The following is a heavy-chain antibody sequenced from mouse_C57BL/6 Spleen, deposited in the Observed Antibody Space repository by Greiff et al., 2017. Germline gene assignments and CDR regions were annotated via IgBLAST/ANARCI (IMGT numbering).Heavy chain of an antibody. CDR3: ARPFDGNYVYYFDY. CDR1: GFTFSDYG. J-gene: IGHJ2*01. CDR2: ISSGSSTI. D-gene: IGHD2-1*01. Sequence: EVQLVESGGGLVKPGGSLKLSCAASGFTFSDYGMHWVRQAPEKGLEWVAYISSGSSTIYYADTVKGRFTISRDNAKNTLFLQMTSLRSEDTAMYYCARPFDGNYVYYFDYWGQGTTLTVSS. V-gene: IGHV5-17*01.